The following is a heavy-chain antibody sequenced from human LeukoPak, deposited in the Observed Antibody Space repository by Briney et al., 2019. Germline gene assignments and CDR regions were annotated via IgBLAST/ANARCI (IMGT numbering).Heavy chain of an antibody. V-gene: IGHV4-61*02. CDR3: ARETLKYSGYDYEQGRFRAYYYYYMDV. D-gene: IGHD5-12*01. CDR1: GGSISSGSYY. Sequence: SETLSLTCTVSGGSISSGSYYWSWIRQPAGKGLEWIGRIYTSGSTNYNPSLKSRVTISVDTSKNQFSLKLSSVTAADTAVYYCARETLKYSGYDYEQGRFRAYYYYYMDVWGKGTTVTISS. CDR2: IYTSGST. J-gene: IGHJ6*03.